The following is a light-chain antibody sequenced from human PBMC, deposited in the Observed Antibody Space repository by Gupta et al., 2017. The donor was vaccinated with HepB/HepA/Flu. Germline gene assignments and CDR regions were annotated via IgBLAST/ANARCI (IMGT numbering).Light chain of an antibody. Sequence: EIVLTQSPATLSLSPGERATLSCRARQSGSSYLACYQQKAGEAPRLLNCDASNGATGLPARISGRGSGTDITLTSSRLDPEDVAVYCYQQRSKWPWTFGEGTKVEIK. CDR3: QQRSKWPWT. CDR2: DAS. CDR1: QSGSSY. J-gene: IGKJ1*01. V-gene: IGKV3-11*01.